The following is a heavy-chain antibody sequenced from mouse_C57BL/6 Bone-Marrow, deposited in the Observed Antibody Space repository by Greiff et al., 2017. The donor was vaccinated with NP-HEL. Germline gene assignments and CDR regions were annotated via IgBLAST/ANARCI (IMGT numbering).Heavy chain of an antibody. V-gene: IGHV7-3*01. CDR1: GFTFTDYY. CDR2: ISNKANGYTS. D-gene: IGHD1-1*01. Sequence: EVMLVESGGGLVQPGGSLSLSCAASGFTFTDYYMSWVRQPPGQALEWLGFISNKANGYTSEYSSSVKGRFTISRDNSQSILYLQMHALRAEASSTDDCARSTGVAPRWYFEVWGTGTTVTVSS. CDR3: ARSTGVAPRWYFEV. J-gene: IGHJ1*03.